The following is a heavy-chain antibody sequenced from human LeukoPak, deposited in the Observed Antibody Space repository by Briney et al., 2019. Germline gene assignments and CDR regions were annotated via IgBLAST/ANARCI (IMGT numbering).Heavy chain of an antibody. CDR1: GFTFSNYA. J-gene: IGHJ4*02. D-gene: IGHD3-9*01. Sequence: PGASLRVSCEASGFTFSNYAISWVRQAPGKGLEWVSAIVGIGGSTYYAHTVQGRFTISRDKSKNTLFLQMNSLRVEHTALYYCSKWGDYDVLTGYYDSDFWGQGTLVTVSS. CDR3: SKWGDYDVLTGYYDSDF. V-gene: IGHV3-23*01. CDR2: IVGIGGST.